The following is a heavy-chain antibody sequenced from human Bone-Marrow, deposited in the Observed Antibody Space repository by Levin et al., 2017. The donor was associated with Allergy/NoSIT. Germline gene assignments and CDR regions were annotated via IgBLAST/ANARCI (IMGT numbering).Heavy chain of an antibody. CDR1: GYSFTRYW. CDR3: ARDATVAGTSDWFDP. V-gene: IGHV5-51*01. J-gene: IGHJ5*02. Sequence: GESLKISCKCSGYSFTRYWIGWVRQMPGKGLEWMGIIYPGDSDTIYSPSFEGQVTISVDKFINTAYLQWTSLKASDTAIYYCARDATVAGTSDWFDPWGQGTLVTVSS. D-gene: IGHD1-1*01. CDR2: IYPGDSDT.